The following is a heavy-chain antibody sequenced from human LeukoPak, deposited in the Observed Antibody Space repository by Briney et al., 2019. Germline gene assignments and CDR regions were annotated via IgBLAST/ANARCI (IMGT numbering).Heavy chain of an antibody. D-gene: IGHD3-3*01. CDR1: GFTFSSYA. J-gene: IGHJ6*03. V-gene: IGHV3-30*01. CDR3: ARDSLLYYDFWSGYSQSYYMDV. CDR2: ISYDGSNK. Sequence: QPGRSPRLSCAASGFTFSSYAMHWVRQAPGKGLEWVAVISYDGSNKYYADSVKGRFTISRDNSKNTLYLQMNSLRAEDTAVYYCARDSLLYYDFWSGYSQSYYMDVWGKGTTVTVSS.